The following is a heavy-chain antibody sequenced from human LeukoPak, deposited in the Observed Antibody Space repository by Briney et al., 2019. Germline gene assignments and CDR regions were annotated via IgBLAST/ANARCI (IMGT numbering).Heavy chain of an antibody. CDR3: IRIRTGQHQYGMDV. D-gene: IGHD7-27*01. V-gene: IGHV3-13*01. CDR1: GFTFSSYD. Sequence: PGGSLRLSCVPSGFTFSSYDMHWVRQATGKGLEWVSAIDTVGNTYYDGSVRGRFTISRENAWDSLYLQMNSLRDGDTAVYYCIRIRTGQHQYGMDVWGQGTTVTVSS. CDR2: IDTVGNT. J-gene: IGHJ6*02.